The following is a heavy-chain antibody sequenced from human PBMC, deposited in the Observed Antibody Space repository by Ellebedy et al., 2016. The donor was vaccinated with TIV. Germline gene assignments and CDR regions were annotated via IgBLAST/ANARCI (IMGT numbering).Heavy chain of an antibody. Sequence: GESLKISCAASGFTFSSYGMHWVRQAPGKGLEWMTFIRSDGSYTYYGDSVKGRITVSRDNSKNTLYLEMNRLRAEDTAFYYCAKDSHYYDSSGYYTWGQGALVTVPS. CDR3: AKDSHYYDSSGYYT. CDR1: GFTFSSYG. J-gene: IGHJ5*02. D-gene: IGHD3-22*01. V-gene: IGHV3-30*02. CDR2: IRSDGSYT.